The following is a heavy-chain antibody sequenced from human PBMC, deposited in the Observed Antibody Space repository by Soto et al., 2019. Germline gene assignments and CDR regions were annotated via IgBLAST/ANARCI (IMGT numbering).Heavy chain of an antibody. Sequence: QVQLVQSGAEVKKPGSSVKVSCKASGGTFSSYTISWVRQAPGQGLEWMGRIIPILGIANYAQKFQGRVTITADKSTSTAYMELSSLRSEDTAVYYCARVVPAAMEAFDIWGQGTMVTVSS. D-gene: IGHD2-2*01. J-gene: IGHJ3*02. CDR1: GGTFSSYT. CDR2: IIPILGIA. V-gene: IGHV1-69*02. CDR3: ARVVPAAMEAFDI.